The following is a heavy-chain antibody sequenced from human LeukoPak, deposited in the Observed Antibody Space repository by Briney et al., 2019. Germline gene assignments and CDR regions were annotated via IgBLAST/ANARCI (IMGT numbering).Heavy chain of an antibody. J-gene: IGHJ5*02. CDR2: MYAGGTT. CDR1: GVIVSRNF. D-gene: IGHD6-19*01. Sequence: PGGSLRLSCAASGVIVSRNFMSWVRQAPGKGLQWVAIMYAGGTTDYSDSVRGRFHISRDSSNNTLSLQIISLRAEDTAVYYCARGSGSGWPLDRWGQGALVTVSS. V-gene: IGHV3-53*01. CDR3: ARGSGSGWPLDR.